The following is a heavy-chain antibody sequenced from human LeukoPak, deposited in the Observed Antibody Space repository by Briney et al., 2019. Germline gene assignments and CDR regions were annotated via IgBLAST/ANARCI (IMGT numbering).Heavy chain of an antibody. CDR2: ISSSGSTI. V-gene: IGHV3-48*03. CDR1: GFTFSSYE. J-gene: IGHJ6*03. CDR3: ARASYDFWCGFGYYYYMDV. D-gene: IGHD3-3*01. Sequence: GGSLRLSCAASGFTFSSYEMNWVRQAPGKGLEWVSYISSSGSTIYYADSVKGRFTISRDNAKNSLYLQMNSLRAEDTAVYYCARASYDFWCGFGYYYYMDVWGKGTTVTVSS.